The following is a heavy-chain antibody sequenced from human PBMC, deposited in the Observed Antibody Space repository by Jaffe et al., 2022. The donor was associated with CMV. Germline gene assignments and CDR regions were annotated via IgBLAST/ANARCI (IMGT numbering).Heavy chain of an antibody. V-gene: IGHV3-15*01. CDR1: GFTFSNAW. Sequence: EVQLVESGGGLVKPGGSLRLSCAASGFTFSNAWMSWVRQAPGKGLEWVGRIKSKTDGGTTDYAAPVKGRFTISRDDSKNTLYLQMNSLKTEDTAVYYCTTIKVGGNSQYYFDYWGQGTLVTVSS. D-gene: IGHD2-21*02. J-gene: IGHJ4*02. CDR2: IKSKTDGGTT. CDR3: TTIKVGGNSQYYFDY.